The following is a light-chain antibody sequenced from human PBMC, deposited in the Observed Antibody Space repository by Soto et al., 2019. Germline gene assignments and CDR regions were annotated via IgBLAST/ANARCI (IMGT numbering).Light chain of an antibody. J-gene: IGLJ1*01. CDR3: SSYAGSSTYV. V-gene: IGLV2-8*01. CDR2: EVN. Sequence: QSALTQPPSASGSPGQSVTISCTGTISDVGGYNYVAWYQQQPGKAPKLMIYEVNKRPSGVPDLFSGSKSGSTASLTVSGLQAEDEANYYCSSYAGSSTYVFGTGTQLTVL. CDR1: ISDVGGYNY.